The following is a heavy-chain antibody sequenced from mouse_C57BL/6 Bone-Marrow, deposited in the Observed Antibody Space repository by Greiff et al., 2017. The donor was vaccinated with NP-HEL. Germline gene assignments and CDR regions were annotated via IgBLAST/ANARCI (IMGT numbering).Heavy chain of an antibody. CDR2: INPNNGGT. D-gene: IGHD1-1*01. J-gene: IGHJ2*01. CDR1: GYTFTDYY. Sequence: EVQLQQSGPELVKPGASVKISCKASGYTFTDYYMNWVKQSHGKSLEWIGDINPNNGGTSYNQKFKGKATLTVDKSSSTAYIELRSLTSEDSAVYYCARYYYYGGWGQGTTLTVSS. V-gene: IGHV1-26*01. CDR3: ARYYYYGG.